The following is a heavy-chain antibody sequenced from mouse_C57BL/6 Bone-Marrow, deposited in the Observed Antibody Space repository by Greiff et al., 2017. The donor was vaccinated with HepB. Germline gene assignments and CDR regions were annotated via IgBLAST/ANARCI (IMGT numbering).Heavy chain of an antibody. D-gene: IGHD1-1*01. V-gene: IGHV14-4*01. CDR1: GFNIKDDY. CDR3: TTYYYGSSPDY. J-gene: IGHJ2*01. CDR2: IDPENGDT. Sequence: EVQLQQSGAELVRPGASVKLSCTASGFNIKDDYMHWVKQRPEQGLEWIGWIDPENGDTEYASKFQGKATITAHTSSNTAYLQLSSLTSEDTAVYYCTTYYYGSSPDYWGQGTTLTVSS.